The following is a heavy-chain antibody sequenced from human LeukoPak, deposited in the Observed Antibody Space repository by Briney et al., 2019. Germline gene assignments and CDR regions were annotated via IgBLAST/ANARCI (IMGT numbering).Heavy chain of an antibody. CDR1: GFTFSSYA. CDR3: ASSMGLRWLQQKYYFDY. Sequence: GGSLRLSCAASGFTFSSYAMSWVRQAPGKGLEWVSAISGSGGSTYYADSVKGRFTISRDNSKNTLYLQMNSLRAEDTAVYYCASSMGLRWLQQKYYFDYWGQGTLVTVSS. CDR2: ISGSGGST. D-gene: IGHD5-24*01. V-gene: IGHV3-23*01. J-gene: IGHJ4*02.